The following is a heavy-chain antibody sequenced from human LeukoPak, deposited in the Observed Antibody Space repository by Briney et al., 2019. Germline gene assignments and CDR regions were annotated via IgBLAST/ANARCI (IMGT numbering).Heavy chain of an antibody. D-gene: IGHD6-19*01. CDR2: INSDGSST. J-gene: IGHJ5*02. CDR3: SLRGGYSTGRLDG. Sequence: GGSLRLSCAASGFTFSSSWMHWVRQAPGKGLVWVSRINSDGSSTSYADFVKGRFTISRDNAKNTLYLQMNSLRAEDTALYYCSLRGGYSTGRLDGWGQGTLVTVSS. V-gene: IGHV3-74*01. CDR1: GFTFSSSW.